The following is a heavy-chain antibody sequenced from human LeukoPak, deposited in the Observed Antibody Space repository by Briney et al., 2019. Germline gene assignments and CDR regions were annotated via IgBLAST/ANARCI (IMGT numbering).Heavy chain of an antibody. D-gene: IGHD6-13*01. CDR3: AKTSSSSWKYFDY. CDR1: GFNFDNYA. J-gene: IGHJ4*02. CDR2: ISWNSNNI. Sequence: GGSLRLSCAASGFNFDNYAMHWVRQAPGKGLEWVSGISWNSNNIGYADSVKGRFTISRDNAKNSLYLQMNSLRAEDTAVYYCAKTSSSSWKYFDYWGQGTLVTVSS. V-gene: IGHV3-9*01.